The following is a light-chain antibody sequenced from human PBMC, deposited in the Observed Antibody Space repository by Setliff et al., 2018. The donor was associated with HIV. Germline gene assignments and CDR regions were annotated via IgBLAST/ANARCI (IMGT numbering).Light chain of an antibody. CDR2: SNN. Sequence: QSVLTQPPSASGTPGQRVAISCSGSSSNIGSNTVNWYQQLPRTAPKLLIYSNNQRPSGVPDRFSGSNSGNTATLTISRVEAGDEADYYCQVWDSSSDHPYVFGTGTKVTVL. J-gene: IGLJ1*01. CDR3: QVWDSSSDHPYV. V-gene: IGLV1-44*01. CDR1: SSNIGSNT.